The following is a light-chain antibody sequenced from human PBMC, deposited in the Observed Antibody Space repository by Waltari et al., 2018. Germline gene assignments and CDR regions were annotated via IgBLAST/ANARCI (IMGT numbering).Light chain of an antibody. Sequence: DIQMTQSPSSLSASVGDRVTITCRASQSISTYLSWHQQKTGKAPKLLIYAASGLQSGVPSRFSGSGSGTDSTLTISSLQPEDSATYSCQQGYDTPWTFGQGTKVEI. V-gene: IGKV1-39*01. CDR2: AAS. CDR1: QSISTY. J-gene: IGKJ1*01. CDR3: QQGYDTPWT.